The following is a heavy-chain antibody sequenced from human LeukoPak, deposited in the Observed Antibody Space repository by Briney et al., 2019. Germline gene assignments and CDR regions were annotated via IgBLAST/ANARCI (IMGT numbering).Heavy chain of an antibody. J-gene: IGHJ6*02. D-gene: IGHD6-13*01. Sequence: PGGSLRLSCAASGFTFSSYAMSWVRQAPGKGLEWVSAISGSGGSTYYADSVKGRFTISRDNSKNTLYLQMNSLRAEDTAVYYCAKVALGGYSQPKYCYYYYGMDVWGQGTTVTVSS. V-gene: IGHV3-23*01. CDR1: GFTFSSYA. CDR3: AKVALGGYSQPKYCYYYYGMDV. CDR2: ISGSGGST.